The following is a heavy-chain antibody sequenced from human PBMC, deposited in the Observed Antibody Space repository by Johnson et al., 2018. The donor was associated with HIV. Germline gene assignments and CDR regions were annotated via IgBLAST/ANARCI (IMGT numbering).Heavy chain of an antibody. V-gene: IGHV3-NL1*01. J-gene: IGHJ3*02. Sequence: VQLVESGGGVVLPGRSPRLSCAASGFTFSSYGTHWVRQAPGKGLEWVSVIYSGGGTYYPDSVKGRFTISRDNSKNTRYLQMNSLRAEDTAVYYCARDNAAAGTPMAFDIWGQGTMVTVSS. CDR2: IYSGGGT. D-gene: IGHD6-13*01. CDR3: ARDNAAAGTPMAFDI. CDR1: GFTFSSYG.